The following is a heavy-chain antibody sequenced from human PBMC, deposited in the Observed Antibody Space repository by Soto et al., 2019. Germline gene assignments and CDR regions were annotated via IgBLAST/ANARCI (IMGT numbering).Heavy chain of an antibody. CDR1: GGSISSSSYY. CDR2: IYYSGST. Sequence: SETLSLTCTVSGGSISSSSYYWGWIRQPPGKGLEWIGSIYYSGSTYYNPSLKSRVTISVDTSKNHFSLKLSSVTAADTAVYYCARSRPDDSSGYYPRDAFDIWGQGTMVT. J-gene: IGHJ3*02. D-gene: IGHD3-22*01. V-gene: IGHV4-39*01. CDR3: ARSRPDDSSGYYPRDAFDI.